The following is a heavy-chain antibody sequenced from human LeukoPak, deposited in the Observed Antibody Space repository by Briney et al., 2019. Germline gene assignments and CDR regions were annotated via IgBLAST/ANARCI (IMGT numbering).Heavy chain of an antibody. CDR1: GYTFTTYD. CDR3: ARENVVVAAMGWFDP. V-gene: IGHV1-8*01. CDR2: MNPNSGNT. D-gene: IGHD2-15*01. J-gene: IGHJ5*02. Sequence: ASVKVSCKASGYTFTTYDINWVRQATGQGLEWMGWMNPNSGNTGYAQKFQGRVTITADKSTSTAYMELSSLRSEDTAVYYCARENVVVAAMGWFDPWGQGTLVTVSS.